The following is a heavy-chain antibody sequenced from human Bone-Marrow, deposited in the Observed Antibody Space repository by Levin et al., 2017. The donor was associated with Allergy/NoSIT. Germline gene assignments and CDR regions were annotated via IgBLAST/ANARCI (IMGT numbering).Heavy chain of an antibody. D-gene: IGHD2-15*01. CDR3: ARVADYFYMDV. Sequence: GGSLRLSCAASGFTFSRYDMHWVRQATGKGLEWVSGIGVGGEPYYPVSVKGRFTISREDAKNSLSLQMNSLRAGDTAVYYCARVADYFYMDVWGKGTTVTVS. CDR2: IGVGGEP. J-gene: IGHJ6*03. CDR1: GFTFSRYD. V-gene: IGHV3-13*04.